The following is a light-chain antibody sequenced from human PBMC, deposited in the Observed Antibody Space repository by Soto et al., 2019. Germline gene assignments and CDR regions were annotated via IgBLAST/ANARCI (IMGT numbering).Light chain of an antibody. CDR1: QGLVYGDGHTY. CDR3: MQGTHWPPT. CDR2: KVS. Sequence: DVVMTQSPLSLPVTLGQAASISCRSSQGLVYGDGHTYMHWFQQRPGQSPRRLIYKVSNRESGVPDRFSGSASCTNVTLKISRVEAEDVGVYYCMQGTHWPPTFGGGTKVEIK. J-gene: IGKJ4*01. V-gene: IGKV2-30*01.